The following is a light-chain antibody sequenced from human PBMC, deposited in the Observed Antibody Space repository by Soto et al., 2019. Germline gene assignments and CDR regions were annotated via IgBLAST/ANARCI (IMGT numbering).Light chain of an antibody. CDR2: GAS. V-gene: IGKV3-20*01. CDR1: QTVSSGF. Sequence: VTQSPCTLSVSPGERATVSCRASQTVSSGFLAWYQQKVGQAPRLLIYGASTRATGIPDRFSGSGSGTDFTLTIDRLEPEDFAVYYCHQYYSSPTTFGGGTKVDVK. J-gene: IGKJ4*01. CDR3: HQYYSSPTT.